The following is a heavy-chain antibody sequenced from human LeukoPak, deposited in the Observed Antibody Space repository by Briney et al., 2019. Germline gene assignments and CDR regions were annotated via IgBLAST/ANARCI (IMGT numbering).Heavy chain of an antibody. CDR1: GGSINSYY. CDR2: IYYSGST. Sequence: SETLSLTCTVSGGSINSYYWSWIRQPPGKGLEWIGYIYYSGSTNYNPSLKSRVTISVDTSNNKFSLKLTSLTAADTAVYYCVRHLSAGRPAFDIWGQGTMVTVSS. V-gene: IGHV4-59*08. J-gene: IGHJ3*02. D-gene: IGHD2-15*01. CDR3: VRHLSAGRPAFDI.